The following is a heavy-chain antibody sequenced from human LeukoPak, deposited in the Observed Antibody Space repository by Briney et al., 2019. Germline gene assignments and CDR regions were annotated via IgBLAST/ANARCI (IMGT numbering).Heavy chain of an antibody. CDR3: ARGRYDSSGYAFDY. D-gene: IGHD3-22*01. CDR1: GFTFSSYS. CDR2: ISSSSSYI. V-gene: IGHV3-21*01. J-gene: IGHJ4*02. Sequence: GGSLRLSCAASGFTFSSYSMNWVRQAPGKGLEWVSSISSSSSYIYYADSVKGRFTISRDNAKNSLYLQMNSLGAEDTAVYYCARGRYDSSGYAFDYWGQGTLVTVSS.